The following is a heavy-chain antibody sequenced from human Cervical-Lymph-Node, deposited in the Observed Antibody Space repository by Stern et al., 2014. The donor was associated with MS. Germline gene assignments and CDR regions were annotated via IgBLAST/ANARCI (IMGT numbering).Heavy chain of an antibody. CDR3: ARGDCSTTGCYYGVLAFDP. CDR1: GYTFTGYY. Sequence: QVQLVQSGAEVEKPGASVKVSCEASGYTFTGYYIHWVRQAPGQGLEWMGWINPNSGGTNFAQKFQGRVTMTRDTSISTAYMELSRLRSDDTAIYYCARGDCSTTGCYYGVLAFDPWGQGTLVTVSS. V-gene: IGHV1-2*02. D-gene: IGHD2-2*01. J-gene: IGHJ5*02. CDR2: INPNSGGT.